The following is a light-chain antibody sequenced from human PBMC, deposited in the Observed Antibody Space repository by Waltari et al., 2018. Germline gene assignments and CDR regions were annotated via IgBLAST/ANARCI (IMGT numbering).Light chain of an antibody. Sequence: QSALTQPASVSGSPGQSITISCTGTSSNVGGYTLVSWYQQHPGKAPQLIIYDVHKRTSGVSTRCSGSQSGKTASLTVSGLQGDDESEYCCCSYAGDSTLICGGGTKLTVL. V-gene: IGLV2-23*02. J-gene: IGLJ2*01. CDR2: DVH. CDR1: SSNVGGYTL. CDR3: CSYAGDSTLI.